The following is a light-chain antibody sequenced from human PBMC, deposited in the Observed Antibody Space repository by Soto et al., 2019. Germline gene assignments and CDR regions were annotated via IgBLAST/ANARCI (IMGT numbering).Light chain of an antibody. CDR3: QQYGSLPRT. CDR1: QSVSSSY. V-gene: IGKV3-20*01. Sequence: EIVLTQSPGTLSLSPGERATLSCRASQSVSSSYLAWYQQKPGQAPRLLIYGASRRDTGSPDRFSGSGSGTDFTLTISRLEPEDFAVYYCQQYGSLPRTFGQGTKVEIK. CDR2: GAS. J-gene: IGKJ1*01.